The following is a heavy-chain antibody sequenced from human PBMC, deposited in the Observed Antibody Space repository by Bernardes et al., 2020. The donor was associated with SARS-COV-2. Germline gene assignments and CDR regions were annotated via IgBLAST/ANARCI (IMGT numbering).Heavy chain of an antibody. D-gene: IGHD3-16*02. CDR2: ISAYNGNT. J-gene: IGHJ4*02. CDR1: GYTFTSYG. Sequence: ASVKVPCKASGYTFTSYGISWVRQAPGQGLEWMGWISAYNGNTNYTQKLQGRVTMTTDTSTSTAYMELRSLRSDDTAVYYCARVERRITFGVVIANFDYWGQGTLVTVDS. V-gene: IGHV1-18*01. CDR3: ARVERRITFGVVIANFDY.